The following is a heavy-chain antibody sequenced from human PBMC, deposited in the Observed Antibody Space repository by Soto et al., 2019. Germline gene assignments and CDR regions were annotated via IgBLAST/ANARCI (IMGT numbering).Heavy chain of an antibody. CDR3: ARDTDSSGYYFDY. CDR2: IDYSGNT. CDR1: GGSISSGGYY. D-gene: IGHD3-22*01. J-gene: IGHJ4*02. Sequence: QVQLQESGPGLVKPSQTLSLTCTVSGGSISSGGYYWSWIRQHPGKGLEWIGYIDYSGNTYYNPSLKSRVTISVDTSKTQFSLKLNSVTAADTAVYYCARDTDSSGYYFDYWGQGTLVTVSS. V-gene: IGHV4-31*03.